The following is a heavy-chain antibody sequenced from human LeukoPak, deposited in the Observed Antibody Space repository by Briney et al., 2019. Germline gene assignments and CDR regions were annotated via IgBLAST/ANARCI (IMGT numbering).Heavy chain of an antibody. D-gene: IGHD6-19*01. V-gene: IGHV3-9*01. CDR1: GFTFDDYA. CDR2: ISWNSGSI. Sequence: GGSLRLSCAASGFTFDDYAMHWVRQAPGKGLEWVSGISWNSGSIGYADSVKGRFTISRDNAKNSLYLQMNGLRAEDTALYYCAKGGGSGWSGFYFDYWGQGTLVTVSS. CDR3: AKGGGSGWSGFYFDY. J-gene: IGHJ4*02.